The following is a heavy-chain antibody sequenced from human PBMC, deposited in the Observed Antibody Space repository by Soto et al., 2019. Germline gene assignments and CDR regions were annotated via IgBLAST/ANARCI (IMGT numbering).Heavy chain of an antibody. CDR2: ISPKSGGT. V-gene: IGHV1-2*02. D-gene: IGHD3-9*01. CDR3: ARPPGYISDWYYFDL. J-gene: IGHJ4*02. CDR1: VYSFIDYY. Sequence: ASVKVSCKASVYSFIDYYIHWVRQAPGQGFEWMGRISPKSGGTNYAQKFEGRVTMTWDTSLNTAYMELSSLISDDTAVYYCARPPGYISDWYYFDLWGQGTLVTVSS.